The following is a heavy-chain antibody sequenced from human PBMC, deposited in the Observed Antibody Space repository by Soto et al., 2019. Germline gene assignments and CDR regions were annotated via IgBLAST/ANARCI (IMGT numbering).Heavy chain of an antibody. CDR2: IIPIFGTA. CDR1: GGTFSSYA. D-gene: IGHD6-19*01. CDR3: ARGEGSGWYEDYYYYGMDV. V-gene: IGHV1-69*13. J-gene: IGHJ6*02. Sequence: SVKVSCKASGGTFSSYAISWVRQAPGQGLEWMGGIIPIFGTANYAQKFQGRVTITADESTSTAYMELSSLRSEDTAVYYCARGEGSGWYEDYYYYGMDVWGQGTTVTVSS.